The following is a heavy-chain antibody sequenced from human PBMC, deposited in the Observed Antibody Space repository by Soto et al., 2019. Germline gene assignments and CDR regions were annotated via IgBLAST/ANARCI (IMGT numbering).Heavy chain of an antibody. D-gene: IGHD3-22*01. CDR1: GFTCSDYY. Sequence: GXLSLAGAASGFTCSDYYMSWIRQAPGKGLEWVSYIGSSDNSIYYADSVKGRFTISRDNAKNSLYLQMNSLRAEDTAVYYCARDLGYYESSGYFDYWGQGPLVTVSS. CDR2: IGSSDNSI. V-gene: IGHV3-11*01. CDR3: ARDLGYYESSGYFDY. J-gene: IGHJ4*02.